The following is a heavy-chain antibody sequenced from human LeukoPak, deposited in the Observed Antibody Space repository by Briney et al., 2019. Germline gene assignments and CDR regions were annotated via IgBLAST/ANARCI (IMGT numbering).Heavy chain of an antibody. CDR3: ATAIPYG. V-gene: IGHV1-69-2*01. J-gene: IGHJ4*02. CDR2: FDPENGET. Sequence: ASVKVSCKAAGYTFLDYYIQWIQQAPGKGLEWMGRFDPENGETIYAEKFRGRVTMTADTSIDTAYLELNNLRFEDTAVYYCATAIPYGWGQGTLVTVSS. D-gene: IGHD2-2*01. CDR1: GYTFLDYY.